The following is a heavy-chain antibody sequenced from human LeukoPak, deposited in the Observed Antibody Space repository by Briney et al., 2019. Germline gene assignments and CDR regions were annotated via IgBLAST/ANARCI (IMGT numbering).Heavy chain of an antibody. CDR2: INSDGSST. D-gene: IGHD6-13*01. J-gene: IGHJ4*02. CDR1: GFTFSSYW. CDR3: AKDGRAAAGLSDY. Sequence: PGGSLRLSCAASGFTFSSYWMHWVRQAPGKGLVWVSRINSDGSSTSYADSVKGRFTISRDNSKNTLYLQMNSLRAEDTAVYYCAKDGRAAAGLSDYWGQGTLVTVSS. V-gene: IGHV3-74*01.